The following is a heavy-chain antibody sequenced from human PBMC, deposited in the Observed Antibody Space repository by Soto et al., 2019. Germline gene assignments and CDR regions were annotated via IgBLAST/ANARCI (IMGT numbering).Heavy chain of an antibody. CDR1: GGSISSSSYY. Sequence: SETLSLTCTVSGGSISSSSYYWGWIRQPPGKGLEWIGSIYYSGSTYYNPSLKSRVTISVDTSKNQFSLKLSSVTAADTAVYYCARHKYHSRGPSDYWGQGTLVTVYS. CDR2: IYYSGST. CDR3: ARHKYHSRGPSDY. V-gene: IGHV4-39*01. J-gene: IGHJ4*02. D-gene: IGHD3-22*01.